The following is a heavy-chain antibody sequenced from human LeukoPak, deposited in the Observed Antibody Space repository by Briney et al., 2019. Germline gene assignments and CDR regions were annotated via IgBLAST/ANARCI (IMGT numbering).Heavy chain of an antibody. Sequence: QPGGSLRLSCAASGFTFSSYSMNWVRQAPGKGLEWVSYISSSGSTIYYADSVKGRFTISRDNAKNSLYLQMNSLRAEDTAVYYCARDSDFRHNWFDPWGQGTLVTVSS. CDR2: ISSSGSTI. CDR1: GFTFSSYS. CDR3: ARDSDFRHNWFDP. V-gene: IGHV3-48*04. J-gene: IGHJ5*02. D-gene: IGHD2-21*02.